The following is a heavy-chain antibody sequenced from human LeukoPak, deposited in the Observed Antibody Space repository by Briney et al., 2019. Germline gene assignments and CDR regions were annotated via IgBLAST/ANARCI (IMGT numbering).Heavy chain of an antibody. Sequence: PGRSLRLSCAASGFTFSSYDMHWVRQAPGKGLEWVAVIWYDGSNKYYADSVKGRFTISRDNSKNTLYLQMNSLRAEDTAVYYCARDIRDYYDSSGYYYCYYGMDVWGQGTTVTVSS. CDR1: GFTFSSYD. D-gene: IGHD3-22*01. CDR3: ARDIRDYYDSSGYYYCYYGMDV. CDR2: IWYDGSNK. J-gene: IGHJ6*02. V-gene: IGHV3-33*08.